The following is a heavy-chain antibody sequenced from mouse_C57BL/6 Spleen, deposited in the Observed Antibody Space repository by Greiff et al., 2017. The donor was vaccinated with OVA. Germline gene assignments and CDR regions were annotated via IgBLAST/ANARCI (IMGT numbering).Heavy chain of an antibody. CDR1: GYTFTDYE. J-gene: IGHJ4*01. D-gene: IGHD1-1*01. Sequence: VKLMESGAELVRPGASVTLSCKASGYTFTDYEMHWVKQTPVHGLEWIGAIDPETGGTAYTQKFKGKAILTADKSSSTAYMELRSLTSEDSAVYYCTRKLRYAMDYWGQGTSVTVSS. CDR3: TRKLRYAMDY. V-gene: IGHV1-15*01. CDR2: IDPETGGT.